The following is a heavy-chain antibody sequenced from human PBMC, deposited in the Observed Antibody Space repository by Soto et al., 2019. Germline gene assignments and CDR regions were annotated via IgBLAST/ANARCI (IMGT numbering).Heavy chain of an antibody. CDR3: ARDGYQLLPGVLRP. CDR1: GFTFSSYG. CDR2: IWYDGSNK. V-gene: IGHV3-33*01. D-gene: IGHD2-2*01. J-gene: IGHJ5*02. Sequence: QVQLVESGGGVVQPGRSLRLSCAASGFTFSSYGMHWVRQAPGKGLEWVAVIWYDGSNKYYADSVKGRFTISRDNSKKPLYLQMKSLRAEDTAVYYCARDGYQLLPGVLRPWGQGTLVTVPS.